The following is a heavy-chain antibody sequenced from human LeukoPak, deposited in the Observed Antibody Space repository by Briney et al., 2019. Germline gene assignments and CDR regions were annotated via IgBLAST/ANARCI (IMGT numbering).Heavy chain of an antibody. V-gene: IGHV4-34*01. J-gene: IGHJ6*03. CDR1: GGSFSGYY. D-gene: IGHD3-10*01. CDR3: ARYYYGSGSYSDYYYYMDV. CDR2: INHSGST. Sequence: SETLSLTCAVYGGSFSGYYWSWIRQPPGKGLEWIGEINHSGSTNYNPSLKSRVTISVDTSKNQFSLKLSSVTAADTAVYYCARYYYGSGSYSDYYYYMDVWGKGTTVTISS.